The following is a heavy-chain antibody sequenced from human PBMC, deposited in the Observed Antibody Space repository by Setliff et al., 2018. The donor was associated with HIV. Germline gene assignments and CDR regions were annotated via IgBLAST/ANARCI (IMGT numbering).Heavy chain of an antibody. J-gene: IGHJ4*02. V-gene: IGHV3-7*01. D-gene: IGHD6-19*01. CDR2: ISNDGGRE. CDR1: GFTSTNYW. Sequence: GESLKISCAASGFTSTNYWMAWIRQAPGRGLEWAAIISNDGGREYYVDSVKGRFTISRDNAKSSLYLQMDSLRVEDTSVYYCWSGYTSGRWGQGTLVTVSS. CDR3: WSGYTSGR.